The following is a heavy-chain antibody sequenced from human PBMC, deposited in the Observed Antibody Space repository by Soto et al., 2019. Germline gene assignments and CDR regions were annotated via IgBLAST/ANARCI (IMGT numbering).Heavy chain of an antibody. CDR3: ARGSGYCTTKTCYFFAFDP. D-gene: IGHD3-22*01. V-gene: IGHV1-46*01. CDR2: ISPDGRSP. J-gene: IGHJ5*02. CDR1: GYNFTTYY. Sequence: QVQLVQSGAEVTKPGASVTISCKASGYNFTTYYFHWVRQAPGHGLESMGIISPDGRSPIYAQNFKNGVSMTRDTSTSTVYLRLSSLRTEDTAVYFCARGSGYCTTKTCYFFAFDPWGQGTLVTVSS.